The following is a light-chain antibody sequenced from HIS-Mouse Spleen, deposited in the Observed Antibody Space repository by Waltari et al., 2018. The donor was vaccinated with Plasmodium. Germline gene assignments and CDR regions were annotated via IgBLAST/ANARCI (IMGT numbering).Light chain of an antibody. V-gene: IGLV2-23*01. CDR1: SSDVGSYNL. Sequence: QCALTQPASVSGSPGQSITISCTGTSSDVGSYNLVSWYQQHPGKAPKRMIYEGSKRPSGVSNRFSGSKSGNTASLTISGLQAEDEADYYCCSYAGSSTYVFGTGTKVTVL. CDR3: CSYAGSSTYV. J-gene: IGLJ1*01. CDR2: EGS.